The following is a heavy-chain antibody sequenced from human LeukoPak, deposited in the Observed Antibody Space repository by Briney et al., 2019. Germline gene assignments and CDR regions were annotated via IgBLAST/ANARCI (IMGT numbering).Heavy chain of an antibody. CDR1: GGSISSSSYY. D-gene: IGHD1-26*01. CDR3: ARSGVGATFDY. Sequence: SETLSLTCTVSGGSISSSSYYWGWIRQPPGKGLEWIGRIYYSGSTYYNPSLKSRVTISVDTSKNQFSLKLSSVTAADTAVYYCARSGVGATFDYWGQGTLVTVSS. J-gene: IGHJ4*02. CDR2: IYYSGST. V-gene: IGHV4-39*01.